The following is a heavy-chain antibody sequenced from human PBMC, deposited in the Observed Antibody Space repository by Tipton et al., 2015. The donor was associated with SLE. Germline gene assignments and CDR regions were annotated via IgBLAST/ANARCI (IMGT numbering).Heavy chain of an antibody. Sequence: TLSLTCAVSGYPISSGNHWGWIRKSPHKGLEWIGSTHYSGVTFYNPSLKSRATISADTSKNQFSLKLSSVTALDTAVYYCAAGDRDDYYGMDVWGQGTTVTVSS. J-gene: IGHJ6*02. CDR2: THYSGVT. CDR1: GYPISSGNH. CDR3: AAGDRDDYYGMDV. D-gene: IGHD4-17*01. V-gene: IGHV4-38-2*01.